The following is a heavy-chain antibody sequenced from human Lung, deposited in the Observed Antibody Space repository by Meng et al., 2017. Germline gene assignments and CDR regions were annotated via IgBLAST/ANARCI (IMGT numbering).Heavy chain of an antibody. CDR2: IDPKSGDT. CDR3: ARDEDISAAGKLFGDY. CDR1: GYNCPDYW. J-gene: IGHJ4*02. V-gene: IGHV1-2*06. Sequence: QVELLQSWAEVKMPGASVKVSCKLSGYNCPDYWLHWVRRAPGQGLEWMGRIDPKSGDTHYAQRFQGRVTMTGDTSISTAYMELSGLRSDDTAMYYCARDEDISAAGKLFGDYWGQGTLVTVSS. D-gene: IGHD6-13*01.